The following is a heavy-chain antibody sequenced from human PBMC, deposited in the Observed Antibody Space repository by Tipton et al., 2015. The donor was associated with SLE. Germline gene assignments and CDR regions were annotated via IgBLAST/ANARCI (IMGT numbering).Heavy chain of an antibody. V-gene: IGHV4-38-2*02. CDR2: MHHNGST. J-gene: IGHJ4*02. CDR3: ATQMSPGLSQGLDY. D-gene: IGHD5-24*01. CDR1: LYSIGSGFY. Sequence: TLSLTCTVSLYSIGSGFYWDWVRRPPGKGLEWIATMHHNGSTYYNPSLRSRVTISMDTSRNQFSLRLKSVTAADTAVYYCATQMSPGLSQGLDYWGPGTLVTVSS.